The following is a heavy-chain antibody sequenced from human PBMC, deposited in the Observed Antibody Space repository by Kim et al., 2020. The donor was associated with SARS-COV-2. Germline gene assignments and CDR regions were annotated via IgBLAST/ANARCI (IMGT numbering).Heavy chain of an antibody. D-gene: IGHD5-12*01. J-gene: IGHJ4*02. CDR2: T. V-gene: IGHV4-34*01. CDR3: ARGGTWPVRCDF. Sequence: TNYNPALKGRATISVDTSKNQFSLKCSSVTAADTAVYYCARGGTWPVRCDFWGQGTLVTVSS.